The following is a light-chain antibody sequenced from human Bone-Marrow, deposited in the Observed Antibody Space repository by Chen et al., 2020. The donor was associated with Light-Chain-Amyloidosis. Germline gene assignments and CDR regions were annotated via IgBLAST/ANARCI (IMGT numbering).Light chain of an antibody. CDR2: GSS. Sequence: EIVLTQSPGTLSLSPGEGANLSCRASQTISSNYLTWYQQKFGRAPRLLIYGSSSRATGIPDRFTGSGSGTDFTLTINRLEPEDFAMYYCQQYGTSPLTCGGGTKVEIK. CDR3: QQYGTSPLT. V-gene: IGKV3-20*01. J-gene: IGKJ4*01. CDR1: QTISSNY.